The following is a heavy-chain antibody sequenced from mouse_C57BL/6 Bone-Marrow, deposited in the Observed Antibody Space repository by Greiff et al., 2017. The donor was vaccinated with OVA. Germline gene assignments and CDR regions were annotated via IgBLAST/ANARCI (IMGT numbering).Heavy chain of an antibody. V-gene: IGHV5-9*01. CDR2: ISGGGGNT. CDR3: ARHLPYYGSSSFAY. Sequence: EVQLVESGGGLVKPGGSLKLSCAASGFTFSSYTMSWVRQTPEKRLEWVATISGGGGNTYYPDSVKGRFTISRDNAKNTLYLQMSSLRSEDTALYYCARHLPYYGSSSFAYWGQGTLVTVSA. CDR1: GFTFSSYT. J-gene: IGHJ3*01. D-gene: IGHD1-1*01.